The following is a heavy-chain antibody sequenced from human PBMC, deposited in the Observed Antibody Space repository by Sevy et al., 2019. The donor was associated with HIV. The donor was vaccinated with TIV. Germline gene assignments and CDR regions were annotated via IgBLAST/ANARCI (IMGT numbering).Heavy chain of an antibody. J-gene: IGHJ6*03. CDR2: IYYSGST. CDR1: GGSISSYY. CDR3: ARDYSAASDGDYYYYMDV. Sequence: SETLSLTCTVSGGSISSYYWSWIRQPPGKGLEWIGYIYYSGSTNYNPSLKSRVTISVDTSKNQFSLKLSSVTAADTAVYYCARDYSAASDGDYYYYMDVWGKGTTVTVSS. V-gene: IGHV4-59*01. D-gene: IGHD6-13*01.